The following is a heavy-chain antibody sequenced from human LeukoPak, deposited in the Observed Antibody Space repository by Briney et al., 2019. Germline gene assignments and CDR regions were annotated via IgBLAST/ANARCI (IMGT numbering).Heavy chain of an antibody. J-gene: IGHJ6*02. Sequence: GGSLRLSCAASGFTVSSNYMSWVRQAPGKGLEWVSVIYSGGSTYYADSVKGRFTISRDNSKNTLYLQMNSLRAEDTAVYYCARDSNPRRYYYYGMDVWGQGTTVTVSS. CDR2: IYSGGST. V-gene: IGHV3-66*01. CDR3: ARDSNPRRYYYYGMDV. CDR1: GFTVSSNY. D-gene: IGHD4-4*01.